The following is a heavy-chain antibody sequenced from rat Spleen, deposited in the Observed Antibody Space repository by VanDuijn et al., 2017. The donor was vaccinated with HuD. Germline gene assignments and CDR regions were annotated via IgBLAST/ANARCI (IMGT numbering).Heavy chain of an antibody. V-gene: IGHV5S13*01. Sequence: EVQLVESGGGLVQPGRSMKLSCAASGFTFSNYGMAWVRQAPKKGLEWVASISYDGGSTYYRDSVKGRFTISRDNAKNTQYLQMDSLRSEDTATYYCASGNTGVDYWGQGVMVTVSS. CDR1: GFTFSNYG. CDR2: ISYDGGST. CDR3: ASGNTGVDY. D-gene: IGHD4-2*01. J-gene: IGHJ2*01.